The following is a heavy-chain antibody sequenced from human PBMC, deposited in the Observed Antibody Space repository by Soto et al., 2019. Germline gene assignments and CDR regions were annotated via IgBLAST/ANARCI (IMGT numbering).Heavy chain of an antibody. D-gene: IGHD7-27*01. CDR3: ARDRRTWGWGSRVNYYFDY. CDR1: GFTFSSYA. J-gene: IGHJ4*02. Sequence: GGSLRLSCAASGFTFSSYAMHWVRQAPGKGLEWVAVISYDGSNKYYADSVKGRFTISRDNSKNTLYLQMNSLRAEDTAVYYCARDRRTWGWGSRVNYYFDYWGQGTLVTVSS. V-gene: IGHV3-30-3*01. CDR2: ISYDGSNK.